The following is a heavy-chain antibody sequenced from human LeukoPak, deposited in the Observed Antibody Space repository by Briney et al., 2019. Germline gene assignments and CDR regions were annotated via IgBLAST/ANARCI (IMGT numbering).Heavy chain of an antibody. Sequence: PSQTLFLTCTVSGGSISSGGYYWSWIRQHPGKGLEWIGYIYYSGSTYYNPSLKSRVTISVDTSKNQFSLKLSSVTAADTAVYYCARVTAMVLNYFDYWGQGTLVTVSS. CDR2: IYYSGST. CDR3: ARVTAMVLNYFDY. D-gene: IGHD5-18*01. J-gene: IGHJ4*02. CDR1: GGSISSGGYY. V-gene: IGHV4-31*03.